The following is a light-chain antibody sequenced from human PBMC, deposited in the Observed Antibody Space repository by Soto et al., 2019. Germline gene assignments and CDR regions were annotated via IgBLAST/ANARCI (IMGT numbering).Light chain of an antibody. CDR3: SSYTDRKHLV. Sequence: QSVLTQSPSASGSPGQSVTISCTGTSSDIGGYNSVSWYQQHPGKAPKVMIYDVTKRPSGVPDRFSGSKSGNTASLTVSALQAEDEAYYYCSSYTDRKHLVFGTGTKLTVL. CDR2: DVT. CDR1: SSDIGGYNS. V-gene: IGLV2-8*01. J-gene: IGLJ1*01.